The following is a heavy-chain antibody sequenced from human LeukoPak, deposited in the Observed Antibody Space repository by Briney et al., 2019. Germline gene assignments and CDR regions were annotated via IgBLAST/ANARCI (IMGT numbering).Heavy chain of an antibody. CDR1: GFMFRSYG. V-gene: IGHV3-30*02. Sequence: PGGSLRLSCVASGFMFRSYGMHWVRQAPGKGLEWVAFIRYDGGMYYANSVKGRLAISRDNSQNTLYLQMNSLRPEDTAVYYCAEDLGQRELDYWGQGTLVTVSS. CDR3: AEDLGQRELDY. CDR2: IRYDGGM. D-gene: IGHD1-1*01. J-gene: IGHJ4*02.